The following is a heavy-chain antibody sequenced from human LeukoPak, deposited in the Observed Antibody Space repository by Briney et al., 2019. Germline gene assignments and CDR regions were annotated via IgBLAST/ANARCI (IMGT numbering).Heavy chain of an antibody. V-gene: IGHV1-46*01. Sequence: ASVKVSCKASGYTFTSYYMHWVRQAPGQGPEWMGIINPSGGSTSYAQKFQGRVTMTRDTSTSTVYMELSSLRSEDTAVYYCARDPNSSGWYDGMDVWGQGTTVTVSS. J-gene: IGHJ6*02. CDR3: ARDPNSSGWYDGMDV. CDR1: GYTFTSYY. D-gene: IGHD6-19*01. CDR2: INPSGGST.